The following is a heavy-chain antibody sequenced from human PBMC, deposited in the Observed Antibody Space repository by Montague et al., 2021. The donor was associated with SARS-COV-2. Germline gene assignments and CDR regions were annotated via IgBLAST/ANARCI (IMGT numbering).Heavy chain of an antibody. J-gene: IGHJ4*02. CDR3: ARSPRGSGTGWLDY. CDR2: INQDETAK. V-gene: IGHV3-7*01. Sequence: SLRLSCAASGFTSGDYQMTWVRQAPGKWLQWVANINQDETAKTYVDSVKGRFTISRDNAKNSLILQMNSLKDEDTAVYYCARSPRGSGTGWLDYWGQGTLVTVSS. D-gene: IGHD3/OR15-3a*01. CDR1: GFTSGDYQ.